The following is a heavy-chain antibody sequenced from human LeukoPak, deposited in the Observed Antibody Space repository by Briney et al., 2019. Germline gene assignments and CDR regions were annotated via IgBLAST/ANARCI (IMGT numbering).Heavy chain of an antibody. J-gene: IGHJ4*02. CDR3: ARIPETYYYDSSYYFDY. CDR2: INPSGGST. Sequence: GASVKVSCKASGYTFTSYYMHWVRQAPGQGLEWMGIINPSGGSTSYAQKFQGRVAMTRDTSTSTVYMELSSLRSDDTAVYYCARIPETYYYDSSYYFDYWGQGTLVTVSS. D-gene: IGHD3-22*01. CDR1: GYTFTSYY. V-gene: IGHV1-46*01.